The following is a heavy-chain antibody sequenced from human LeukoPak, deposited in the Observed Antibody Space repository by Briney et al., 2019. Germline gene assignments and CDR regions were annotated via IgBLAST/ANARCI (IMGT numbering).Heavy chain of an antibody. CDR2: INNEESRT. Sequence: GGSLRLSCAVSGFTFSNYWMHWVRQAPGKGLVWVSRINNEESRTPYADSVKGRFTSSRDNAKNTLYLQMNSLRVEDTAVYYCARGYSSNYRVDYWGQGTLVTVSS. D-gene: IGHD6-13*01. V-gene: IGHV3-74*01. CDR3: ARGYSSNYRVDY. J-gene: IGHJ4*02. CDR1: GFTFSNYW.